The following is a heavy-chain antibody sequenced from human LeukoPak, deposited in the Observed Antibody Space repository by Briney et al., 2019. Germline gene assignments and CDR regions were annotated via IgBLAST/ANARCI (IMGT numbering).Heavy chain of an antibody. Sequence: SETLSLTCNVSGVSISSSSYYWGWIRQPPGKGLEWIGTIFYSGSTYYNPSLKSRVAISVDKSENHISLKLTSVTAADTAVYYCAREGGPYRPLDYSGQGTLVTVAS. CDR1: GVSISSSSYY. J-gene: IGHJ4*02. CDR3: AREGGPYRPLDY. V-gene: IGHV4-39*07. CDR2: IFYSGST.